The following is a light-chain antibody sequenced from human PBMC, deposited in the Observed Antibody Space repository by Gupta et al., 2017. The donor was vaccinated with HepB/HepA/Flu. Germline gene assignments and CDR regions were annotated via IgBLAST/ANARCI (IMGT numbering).Light chain of an antibody. Sequence: QSALTQPASVSGSPAQSITISCTATSSDVGGYNYVSWYQQHPGKAPKLMIYDVSNRPSGVSNRFSGSKSGNTASLTISGLQAEDEADYYCSSYTSSSTLGVFGGGTKLTVL. CDR1: SSDVGGYNY. CDR3: SSYTSSSTLGV. CDR2: DVS. J-gene: IGLJ2*01. V-gene: IGLV2-14*03.